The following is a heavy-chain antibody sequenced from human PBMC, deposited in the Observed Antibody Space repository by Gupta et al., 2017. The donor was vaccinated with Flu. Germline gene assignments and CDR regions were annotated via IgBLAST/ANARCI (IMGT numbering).Heavy chain of an antibody. CDR3: ARDQGGPNRRAFDI. J-gene: IGHJ3*02. V-gene: IGHV4-31*03. Sequence: QVQLQESGPGLVKPSQTLSLTCTVSGGSISNGHYYWTWIRQHPGKGLEWIGYIYYSGSTYYNPSLKSRVTISLDTSKNHFSLNLSSVTAADTAVYYCARDQGGPNRRAFDIWGQGTMVTVSS. CDR2: IYYSGST. CDR1: GGSISNGHYY. D-gene: IGHD3-16*01.